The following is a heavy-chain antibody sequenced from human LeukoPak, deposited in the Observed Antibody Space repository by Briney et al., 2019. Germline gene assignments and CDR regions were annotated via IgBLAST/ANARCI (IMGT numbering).Heavy chain of an antibody. V-gene: IGHV1-69*13. Sequence: SVRVSCKASGYTFTSYGISWVRQAPGQGLEWMGGIIPIFGTANYAQKFQGRVTITADESTSTAYMELSSLRSEDTAVYYCAREVVVVPAAIGWFDPWGQGTLVTVSS. J-gene: IGHJ5*02. D-gene: IGHD2-2*01. CDR2: IIPIFGTA. CDR1: GYTFTSYG. CDR3: AREVVVVPAAIGWFDP.